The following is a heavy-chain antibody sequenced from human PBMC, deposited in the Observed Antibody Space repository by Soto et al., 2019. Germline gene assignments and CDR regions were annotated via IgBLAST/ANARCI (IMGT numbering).Heavy chain of an antibody. CDR1: GFIFSGYD. Sequence: EVQMVESGGGLVQPGGSLRISCAASGFIFSGYDMHWVRQSTGNGLEWISSIGITGDTYYSGSVKGRCTTSRENAKNSFDLQMNSLRAGDTAVYYCAREGHNNDYYRALDIWGQGTVVTVSS. J-gene: IGHJ3*02. CDR3: AREGHNNDYYRALDI. CDR2: IGITGDT. V-gene: IGHV3-13*01. D-gene: IGHD3-10*01.